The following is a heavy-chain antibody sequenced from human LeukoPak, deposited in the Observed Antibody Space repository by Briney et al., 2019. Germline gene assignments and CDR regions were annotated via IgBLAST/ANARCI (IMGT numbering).Heavy chain of an antibody. J-gene: IGHJ6*02. CDR1: GGSISSYY. CDR2: IYYSGST. CDR3: ARSRGWYCSSTSCLDYYGMDV. Sequence: SETLSPTCTVSGGSISSYYWSWIRQPPGKGLEWIGYIYYSGSTNYNPSLKSRVTISVDTSKNQFSLKLSSVTAADTAVYYCARSRGWYCSSTSCLDYYGMDVWGQGTTVTVSS. D-gene: IGHD2-2*01. V-gene: IGHV4-59*01.